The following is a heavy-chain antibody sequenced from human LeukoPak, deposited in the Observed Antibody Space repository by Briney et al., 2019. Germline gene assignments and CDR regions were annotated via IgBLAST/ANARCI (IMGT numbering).Heavy chain of an antibody. Sequence: PSETLSLTCTVSGGSFSSGGYYWSWIRQHPGKGLEWIGSIYNSGSTYYNPSLKSRVTISVDTSKNQFSLKLSSVTAADTAVYYCARDSPGRGSDYWGQGTLVTVSS. J-gene: IGHJ4*02. D-gene: IGHD3-10*01. V-gene: IGHV4-31*03. CDR2: IYNSGST. CDR3: ARDSPGRGSDY. CDR1: GGSFSSGGYY.